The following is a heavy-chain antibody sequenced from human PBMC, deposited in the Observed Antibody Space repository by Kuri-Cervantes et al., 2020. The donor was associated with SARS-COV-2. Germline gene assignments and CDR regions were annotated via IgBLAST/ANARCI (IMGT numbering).Heavy chain of an antibody. Sequence: ASVKVSCKASGYTFTGYYMHWVRQAPGQGLEWMGWINPNSGGTNYAQKFRGRVTMTRDTSISTAYMELSRLRSDDTAVYYCTGGEYCSSTSCYKDAFDIWGQGTMVTVSS. J-gene: IGHJ3*02. CDR2: INPNSGGT. D-gene: IGHD2-2*02. CDR3: TGGEYCSSTSCYKDAFDI. CDR1: GYTFTGYY. V-gene: IGHV1-2*02.